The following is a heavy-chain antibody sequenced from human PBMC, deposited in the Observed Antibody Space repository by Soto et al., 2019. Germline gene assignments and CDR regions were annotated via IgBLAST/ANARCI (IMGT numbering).Heavy chain of an antibody. CDR3: ARGSPLSYSSSWNGDV. J-gene: IGHJ6*02. CDR1: GGSFSGYY. CDR2: INHSGST. V-gene: IGHV4-34*01. Sequence: SETLSLTCAVYGGSFSGYYWSWIRQPPGKGLEWIGEINHSGSTNYNPSLKSRVTISVDTSKNQFSLKLSSVTAADTAVYYCARGSPLSYSSSWNGDVWGQGTTVTVSS. D-gene: IGHD6-13*01.